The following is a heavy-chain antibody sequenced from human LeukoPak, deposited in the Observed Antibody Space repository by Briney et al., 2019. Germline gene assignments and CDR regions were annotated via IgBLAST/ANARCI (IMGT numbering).Heavy chain of an antibody. Sequence: GGSLRLSCAASGFTFANYNFNWVRQAPGKGLEWVSYISSTSSIIYYADSMKGRFTISRDNAKNSLYLQMNSLRAEDTAVYYCARDPPHGMDVWGQGTTVTVSS. CDR2: ISSTSSII. CDR3: ARDPPHGMDV. V-gene: IGHV3-48*01. CDR1: GFTFANYN. J-gene: IGHJ6*02.